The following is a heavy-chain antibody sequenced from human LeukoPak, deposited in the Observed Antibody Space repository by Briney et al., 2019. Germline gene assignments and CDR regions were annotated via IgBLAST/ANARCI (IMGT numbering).Heavy chain of an antibody. J-gene: IGHJ4*02. CDR1: GFTFSSYE. Sequence: GGSLRLSCAASGFTFSSYEMNWVRQAPGKGLEWVSYISSSGSTIYYADSVKGRFTISRDNAKNSLYLQMNSLRAEDTAVYYCARDKGTYYYDSSPEGYWGQGTQVTVSS. CDR2: ISSSGSTI. D-gene: IGHD3-22*01. CDR3: ARDKGTYYYDSSPEGY. V-gene: IGHV3-48*03.